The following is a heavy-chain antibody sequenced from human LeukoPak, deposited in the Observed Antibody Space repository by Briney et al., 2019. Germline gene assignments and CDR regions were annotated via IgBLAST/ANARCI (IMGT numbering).Heavy chain of an antibody. J-gene: IGHJ4*02. CDR3: GRVPSLVYADY. CDR2: INYSGNT. D-gene: IGHD3-3*01. Sequence: SETLSLTCTVSGGSVSSGSYYWGWIRQPPGKGLEWIGGINYSGNTYYSPSLKSRVTISVDTSRNQFSLKLSSVTAADTAVYFCGRVPSLVYADYWGQGTLVTVSS. V-gene: IGHV4-39*01. CDR1: GGSVSSGSYY.